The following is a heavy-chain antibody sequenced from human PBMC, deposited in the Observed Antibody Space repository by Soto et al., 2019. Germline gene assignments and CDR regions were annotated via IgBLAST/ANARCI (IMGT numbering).Heavy chain of an antibody. Sequence: LRLSCAASGFTFSSYAMHWVRQAPGKGLEWVAVISYDGSNKYYADSVKGRFTISRDNSKNTLYLQMNSLRAEDTAVYYCARDQRVRFLEWLSPQYYYYYYGMDVWGQGTTVTVSS. J-gene: IGHJ6*02. D-gene: IGHD3-3*01. V-gene: IGHV3-30-3*01. CDR1: GFTFSSYA. CDR3: ARDQRVRFLEWLSPQYYYYYYGMDV. CDR2: ISYDGSNK.